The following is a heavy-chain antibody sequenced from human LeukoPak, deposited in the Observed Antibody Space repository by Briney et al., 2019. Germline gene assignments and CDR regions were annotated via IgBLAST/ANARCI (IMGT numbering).Heavy chain of an antibody. V-gene: IGHV3-30*02. CDR3: AKEYCSGGSCLNY. CDR1: GFTFSSYG. Sequence: QPGGSLRLSCAASGFTFSSYGMHWVRQAPGKGLEWVAFIRYDGSNKYYADSVKGRFTISRDNSSNTLYLQMNSLRAEDTAVYYCAKEYCSGGSCLNYWGQGTLVTVSS. J-gene: IGHJ4*02. D-gene: IGHD2-15*01. CDR2: IRYDGSNK.